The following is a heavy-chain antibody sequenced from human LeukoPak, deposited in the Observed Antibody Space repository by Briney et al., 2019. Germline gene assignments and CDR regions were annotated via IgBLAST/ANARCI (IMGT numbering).Heavy chain of an antibody. J-gene: IGHJ6*02. CDR1: GFTFSSYS. CDR2: IISSSRYI. CDR3: ARVVSRYSYGMDYHGMDV. V-gene: IGHV3-21*01. Sequence: GGSLRLSCAASGFTFSSYSMNWVRQAPGKGLEWVSSIISSSRYILYAYSVKGRFTIYRDNAKNSLYLQMNSRRAEDTAVYYCARVVSRYSYGMDYHGMDVWGQGTTVSVPS. D-gene: IGHD5-18*01.